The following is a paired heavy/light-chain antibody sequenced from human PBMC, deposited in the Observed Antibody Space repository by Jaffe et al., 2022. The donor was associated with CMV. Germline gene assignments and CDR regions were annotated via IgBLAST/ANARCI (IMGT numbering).Heavy chain of an antibody. Sequence: QVQLQESGPGLVKPSETLSLTCTVSGGSISSYYWSWIRQPPGKGLEWIGYIYYSGSTNYNPSLKSRVTISVDTSKNQFSLKLSSVTAADTAVYYCARHGEMATTNGGGPLYYYMDVWGKGTTVTVSS. V-gene: IGHV4-59*08. CDR3: ARHGEMATTNGGGPLYYYMDV. J-gene: IGHJ6*03. CDR1: GGSISSYY. D-gene: IGHD2-8*01. CDR2: IYYSGST.
Light chain of an antibody. CDR2: ENN. V-gene: IGLV1-51*02. CDR1: SSNIGNNY. CDR3: GTWDSSLSAGLV. J-gene: IGLJ3*02. Sequence: QSVLTQPPSVSAAPGQKVTISCSGSSSNIGNNYVSWYQQLPGTAPKLLIYENNKRPSGIPDRFSGSKSGTSATLGITGLQTGDEADYYCGTWDSSLSAGLVFGGGTKLTVL.